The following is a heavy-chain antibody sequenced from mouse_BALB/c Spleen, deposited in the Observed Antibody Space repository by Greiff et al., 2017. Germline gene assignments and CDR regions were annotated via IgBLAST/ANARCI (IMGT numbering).Heavy chain of an antibody. CDR1: GFTFSSYG. J-gene: IGHJ4*01. V-gene: IGHV5-4*02. CDR3: ASGGSYAMDY. Sequence: EVQLVETGGGLVQPGGSLKLSCAASGFTFSSYGMSWVRQTPEKRLEWVATISDGGSYTYYPDSVKGRFTISRDNAKNNLYLQMSSLKSEDTAMYYCASGGSYAMDYWGQGTSVTVSS. D-gene: IGHD1-2*01. CDR2: ISDGGSYT.